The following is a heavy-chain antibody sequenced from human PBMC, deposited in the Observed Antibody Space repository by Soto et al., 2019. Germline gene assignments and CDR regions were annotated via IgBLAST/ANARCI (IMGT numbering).Heavy chain of an antibody. J-gene: IGHJ4*02. V-gene: IGHV3-21*01. D-gene: IGHD5-18*01. Sequence: PGGSLRLSCAASGVTFSSYSMNWVRQAPGKGLEWVSSISSSSSYIYYADSVKGRFTISRDNAKNSLYLQMNSLRAAATAVYYGPRGYNSAYSYAHPYYSDYWGQGTRGT. CDR3: PRGYNSAYSYAHPYYSDY. CDR1: GVTFSSYS. CDR2: ISSSSSYI.